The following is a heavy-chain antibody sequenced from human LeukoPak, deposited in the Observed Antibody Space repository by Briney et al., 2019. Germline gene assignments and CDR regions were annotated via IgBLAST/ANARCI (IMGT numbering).Heavy chain of an antibody. J-gene: IGHJ4*02. CDR3: SRSAYYDGSGNYYDY. CDR2: ISDGGSTT. CDR1: GCTFSSYW. V-gene: IGHV3-74*01. D-gene: IGHD3-22*01. Sequence: GGSLRLSCAASGCTFSSYWMHWVRQAPGKGLVWVSRISDGGSTTTYADSVKGRFTISRDNAKNTLYLQMNGLRAEDTAVYYCSRSAYYDGSGNYYDYWGQGTLVTVSS.